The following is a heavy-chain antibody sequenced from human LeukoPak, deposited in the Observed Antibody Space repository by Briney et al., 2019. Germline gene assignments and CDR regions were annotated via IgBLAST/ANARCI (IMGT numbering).Heavy chain of an antibody. CDR2: IIPIFGTA. Sequence: ASVKVSCKASGGTFSSYAIRWVRQAPGQGLEWMGGIIPIFGTANHAQKFQGRVTITTDESTSTAYMELSSLRSEDTAVYYCASPGIAAAGSPYWGQGTLVTVSS. CDR3: ASPGIAAAGSPY. V-gene: IGHV1-69*05. D-gene: IGHD6-13*01. CDR1: GGTFSSYA. J-gene: IGHJ4*02.